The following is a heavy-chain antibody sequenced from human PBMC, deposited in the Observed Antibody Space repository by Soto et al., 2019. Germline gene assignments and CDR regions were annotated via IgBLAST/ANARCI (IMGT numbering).Heavy chain of an antibody. CDR2: IIPIFGTA. D-gene: IGHD5-18*01. CDR3: ARDGLGGYSYGGPFDY. J-gene: IGHJ4*02. V-gene: IGHV1-69*13. Sequence: SVKVSCKASGYTLTNYAISWVRQAPGQGLEWMGGIIPIFGTANYAQKFQGRVTITADESTSTAYMELSSLRSEDTAVYYCARDGLGGYSYGGPFDYWGQGTLVTVSS. CDR1: GYTLTNYA.